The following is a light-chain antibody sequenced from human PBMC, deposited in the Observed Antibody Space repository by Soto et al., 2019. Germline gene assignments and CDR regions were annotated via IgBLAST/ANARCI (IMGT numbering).Light chain of an antibody. CDR3: QQYGSSPPWT. CDR2: GAS. J-gene: IGKJ1*01. Sequence: ENVLTQSPGTLSLSPGERATLSCRASQSVSRSYLAWYQQKPGQAPRLLIYGASSRATGIPDRFSGSGSGTDFTLTISRLEPEDFPVYYCQQYGSSPPWTFGQGTKVEIK. V-gene: IGKV3-20*01. CDR1: QSVSRSY.